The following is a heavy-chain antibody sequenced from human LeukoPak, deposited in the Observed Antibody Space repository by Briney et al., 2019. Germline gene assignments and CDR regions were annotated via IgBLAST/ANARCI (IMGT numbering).Heavy chain of an antibody. CDR2: ISPSGGST. J-gene: IGHJ4*02. D-gene: IGHD1-14*01. CDR1: GYTFTSYY. CDR3: ARAPGRAPAPEDY. Sequence: ASVKVSCKASGYTFTSYYMHWVRQAPGHGLEWMGIISPSGGSTTYAQKFQGRVTMTRDTSTSTVYMELSSLRSEDTAVYYCARAPGRAPAPEDYWGQGTLVTVSS. V-gene: IGHV1-46*01.